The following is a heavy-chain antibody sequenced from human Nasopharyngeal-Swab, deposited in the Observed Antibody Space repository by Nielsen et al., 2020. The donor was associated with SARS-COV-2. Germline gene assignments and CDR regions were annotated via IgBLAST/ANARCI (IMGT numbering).Heavy chain of an antibody. CDR3: VKDSTWFDP. V-gene: IGHV3-23*01. Sequence: LKISCAASGFTFSSYAMSWVRQAPGKGLEWVSAITPSGDSTYYADSVKGRFTISRDNSKNTLYLQMNSLRAEDTAVYYCVKDSTWFDPWGQGTLVTVSS. CDR1: GFTFSSYA. J-gene: IGHJ5*02. CDR2: ITPSGDST.